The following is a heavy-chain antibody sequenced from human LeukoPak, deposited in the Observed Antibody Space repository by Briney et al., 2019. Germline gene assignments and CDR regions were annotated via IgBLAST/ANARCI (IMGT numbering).Heavy chain of an antibody. V-gene: IGHV4-59*08. J-gene: IGHJ4*02. Sequence: PSETLSLTCTVSGGSISNYYWSWIRQPPGKGLEWIGYISYTGSTSYNPSLKSRVTISIDTSKNQFSLKLTSVAAADTAVYYCAGQFSIAAPPLYWGQGTLVTVSS. CDR1: GGSISNYY. D-gene: IGHD6-6*01. CDR3: AGQFSIAAPPLY. CDR2: ISYTGST.